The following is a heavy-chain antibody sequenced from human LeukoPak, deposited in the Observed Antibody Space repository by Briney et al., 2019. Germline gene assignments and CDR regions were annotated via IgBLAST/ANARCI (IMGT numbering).Heavy chain of an antibody. CDR2: IGTAGDT. CDR3: VRGAEGFYP. J-gene: IGHJ5*02. CDR1: GFTLSTSD. V-gene: IGHV3-13*01. Sequence: GGSLRLSCAASGFTLSTSDVHWVRHPSGKGLEWVAGIGTAGDTYDLGSGEGRFTISRQDAKTSLYLQMNSLRVEDTAVYHCVRGAEGFYPWGQGTLVTVSS.